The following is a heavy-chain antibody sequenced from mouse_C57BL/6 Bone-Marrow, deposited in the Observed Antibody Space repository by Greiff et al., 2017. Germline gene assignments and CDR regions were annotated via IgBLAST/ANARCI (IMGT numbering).Heavy chain of an antibody. V-gene: IGHV14-4*01. Sequence: EVQLQESGAELVRPGASVKLSCTASGFNIKDDYMHWVKQRPGQGLEWIGWIDPENGDTDYASKFQGKATMTADTSSNTAYLQHSSLTSEDTAVDYCTAGYYGSSFLAYWGQGTLVTVSA. CDR3: TAGYYGSSFLAY. CDR1: GFNIKDDY. J-gene: IGHJ3*01. D-gene: IGHD1-1*01. CDR2: IDPENGDT.